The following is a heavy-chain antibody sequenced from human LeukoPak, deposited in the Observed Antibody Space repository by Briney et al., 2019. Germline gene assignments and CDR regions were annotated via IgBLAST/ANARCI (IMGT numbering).Heavy chain of an antibody. Sequence: GGSLRLSCAASGFTVSSNYMGWVRQAPGKGLEWVSVIYSGGSTYYADSVKGRFTISRDNSKNTLYLQMNSLRAEDTAVYYCVRSLGGASDYWGQGTLVTVSS. CDR1: GFTVSSNY. V-gene: IGHV3-66*02. J-gene: IGHJ4*02. D-gene: IGHD3-16*01. CDR2: IYSGGST. CDR3: VRSLGGASDY.